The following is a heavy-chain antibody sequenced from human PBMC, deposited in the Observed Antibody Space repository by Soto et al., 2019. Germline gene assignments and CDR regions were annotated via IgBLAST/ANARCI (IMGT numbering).Heavy chain of an antibody. CDR2: INHSGST. CDR1: GGSFSGYY. Sequence: QVQLQQWGAGLLKPSETLSLTCAVYGGSFSGYYWSWIRQPPGKGLEWIGEINHSGSTNYNPSLKSRVTISVDTSKNQFSLKLSSVTAADTAVYYCARVIAAAGRAHFQHWGQGTLVTVSS. CDR3: ARVIAAAGRAHFQH. D-gene: IGHD6-13*01. J-gene: IGHJ1*01. V-gene: IGHV4-34*01.